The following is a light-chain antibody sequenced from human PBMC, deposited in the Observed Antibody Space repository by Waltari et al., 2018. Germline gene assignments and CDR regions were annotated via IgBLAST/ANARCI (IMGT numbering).Light chain of an antibody. J-gene: IGLJ2*01. CDR2: SNN. V-gene: IGLV1-44*01. Sequence: QSVPTQPPSASATPEQRVTISCSGSTSNVGSNTVNWYQQLPGTAPNLLIYSNNQRPSGVPDRFSGSKSGTSASLAISGLQSEDEADYYCAAWDDSLNGVVFGGGTKLTVL. CDR1: TSNVGSNT. CDR3: AAWDDSLNGVV.